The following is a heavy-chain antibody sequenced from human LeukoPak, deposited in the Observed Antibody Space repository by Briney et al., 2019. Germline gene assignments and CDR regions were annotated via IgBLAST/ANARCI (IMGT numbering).Heavy chain of an antibody. CDR1: GFTVSSNY. J-gene: IGHJ4*02. CDR3: AKERPMGYDFWNEFDY. V-gene: IGHV3-66*01. D-gene: IGHD3-3*01. Sequence: QSGGSLRLSCAASGFTVSSNYMSWVRQAPGKGLEWVSVIYSGGSTYYADSVKGRFTISRDNSKNTLYLQMNSLRAEDTAVYYCAKERPMGYDFWNEFDYWGQGTLVTVSS. CDR2: IYSGGST.